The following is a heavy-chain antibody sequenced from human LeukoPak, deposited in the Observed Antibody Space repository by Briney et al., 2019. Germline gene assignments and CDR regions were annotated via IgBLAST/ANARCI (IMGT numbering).Heavy chain of an antibody. J-gene: IGHJ4*02. V-gene: IGHV1-8*02. CDR1: GYTFTGYY. D-gene: IGHD3-10*01. Sequence: ASVKVSCKASGYTFTGYYMHWVRQATGQGLEWMGWMNPNSGNTGYAQKFQGRVTMTSNTSISTAYMELSSLRSEDTAMYYCARAYYGSESYYTFDYWGQGTLVTVSS. CDR3: ARAYYGSESYYTFDY. CDR2: MNPNSGNT.